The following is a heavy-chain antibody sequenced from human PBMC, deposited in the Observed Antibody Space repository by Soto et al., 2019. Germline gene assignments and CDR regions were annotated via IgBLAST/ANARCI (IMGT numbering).Heavy chain of an antibody. CDR1: GGSVSSGSYY. D-gene: IGHD6-6*01. V-gene: IGHV4-61*01. Sequence: QVQLQESGPGLVKPSETLSLTCTVSGGSVSSGSYYWSWIRQPPGKGLEWIGYIYYSGSTNYNPSLKSRVTISVDTSKNQFSLKLSSVTAADTAVYYCARGAEYSSPDYYYYGMDVWGQGTTVTVSS. J-gene: IGHJ6*02. CDR2: IYYSGST. CDR3: ARGAEYSSPDYYYYGMDV.